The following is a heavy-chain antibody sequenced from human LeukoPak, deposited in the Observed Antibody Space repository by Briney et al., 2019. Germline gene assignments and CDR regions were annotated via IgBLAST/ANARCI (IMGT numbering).Heavy chain of an antibody. D-gene: IGHD3-9*01. CDR1: GFTFSSYA. CDR3: AKGVLRYFDWTHCYYYGMDV. Sequence: GGSLRLSCAASGFTFSSYAMSWVRQAPGKGLEWVSAISGSGGSTYYADSVKGRFTISRDNSKNTLYLQMNSLRAEDTAVYYCAKGVLRYFDWTHCYYYGMDVWGQGTTVTVSS. CDR2: ISGSGGST. J-gene: IGHJ6*02. V-gene: IGHV3-23*01.